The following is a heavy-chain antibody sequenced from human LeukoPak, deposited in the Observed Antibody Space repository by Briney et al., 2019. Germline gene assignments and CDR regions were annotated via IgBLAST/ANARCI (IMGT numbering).Heavy chain of an antibody. Sequence: ASVKVSCKVSGYTLTEFSKHWVRQAPGKGLEWMGGFDPEDGETIYAQKFQGRVTMTEDTSTDTAYMELSSLRSENTAVYYCATGSLSITIFGVVITRYMDVWGKGTTVTVSS. J-gene: IGHJ6*03. V-gene: IGHV1-24*01. CDR3: ATGSLSITIFGVVITRYMDV. CDR2: FDPEDGET. CDR1: GYTLTEFS. D-gene: IGHD3-3*01.